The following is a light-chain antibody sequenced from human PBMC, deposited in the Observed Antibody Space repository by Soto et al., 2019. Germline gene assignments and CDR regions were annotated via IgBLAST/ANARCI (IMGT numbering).Light chain of an antibody. Sequence: QSVLTQPASVSGSPGQSITISCTGTSSDVGGYNYVSWYQQHPGKAPKLMIYEVSNRPSGVSNRFSGSKSGNTASLTISGLQAEDEADYYCSSYTSSSIDYAFGTGTKVTVL. CDR3: SSYTSSSIDYA. V-gene: IGLV2-14*01. CDR1: SSDVGGYNY. J-gene: IGLJ1*01. CDR2: EVS.